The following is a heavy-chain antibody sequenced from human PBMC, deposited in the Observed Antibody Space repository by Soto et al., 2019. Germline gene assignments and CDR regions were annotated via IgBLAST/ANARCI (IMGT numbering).Heavy chain of an antibody. CDR3: ASTAVPAAIPYKVDYEAAHPLYYYGMDV. CDR1: GGTFSSYA. V-gene: IGHV1-69*13. Sequence: GASVKVSCKASGGTFSSYAISWVRQAPGQGLEWMGGIIPIFGTANYAQKFQGRVTITADESTSTAYMELSSLRSEDTAVYYCASTAVPAAIPYKVDYEAAHPLYYYGMDVWGQGTTVTVSS. D-gene: IGHD2-2*02. J-gene: IGHJ6*02. CDR2: IIPIFGTA.